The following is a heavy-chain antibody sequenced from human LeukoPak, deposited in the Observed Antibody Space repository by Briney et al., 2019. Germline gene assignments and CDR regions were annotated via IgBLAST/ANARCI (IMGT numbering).Heavy chain of an antibody. CDR3: AKAKLLGSRELSDY. V-gene: IGHV3-23*01. D-gene: IGHD3-10*01. CDR1: GFTFSSYA. J-gene: IGHJ4*02. Sequence: GGSLRLSCAASGFTFSSYAMSWVRQAPGKGLEWVSGISGSGGNTYFADSVKGRFTISRDNSKNTVYLQMNSLRADDTAVYYCAKAKLLGSRELSDYWGQGTLVTVSS. CDR2: ISGSGGNT.